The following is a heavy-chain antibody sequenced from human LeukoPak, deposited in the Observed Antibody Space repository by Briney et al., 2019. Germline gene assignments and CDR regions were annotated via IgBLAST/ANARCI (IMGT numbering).Heavy chain of an antibody. CDR2: IDHSGST. V-gene: IGHV4-38-2*02. D-gene: IGHD6-19*01. CDR3: ARRQRDYSSGWYRLTGFDY. J-gene: IGHJ4*02. CDR1: GYSISSGYY. Sequence: SETLSLTCTVSGYSISSGYYWGWIRQPPGKGLEWTGSIDHSGSTYYNPSLKSRITISVDTSKNQLSLKLSSVTAADTAVYYCARRQRDYSSGWYRLTGFDYWGQGTLVTVSS.